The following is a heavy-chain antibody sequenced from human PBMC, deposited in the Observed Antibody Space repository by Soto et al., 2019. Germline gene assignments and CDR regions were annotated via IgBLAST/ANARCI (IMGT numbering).Heavy chain of an antibody. Sequence: PSETLSLTCTFSGGSISSYYWSWIRQPPGKGLEWIGYIYYSGSTNYNPSLKSRVTISVDKSKNQFSLKLSSVTAADTAVYYCARVAVAGTRVDYWGQGTLVTVSS. CDR3: ARVAVAGTRVDY. V-gene: IGHV4-59*12. J-gene: IGHJ4*02. CDR2: IYYSGST. D-gene: IGHD6-19*01. CDR1: GGSISSYY.